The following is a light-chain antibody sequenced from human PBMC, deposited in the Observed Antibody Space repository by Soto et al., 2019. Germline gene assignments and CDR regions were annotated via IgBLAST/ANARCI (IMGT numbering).Light chain of an antibody. CDR3: HQYGTAPLT. Sequence: EVVLTQSPGTLSLSPGATATPSCRASQSVAANYLAWYQQKRGQAPRLRIYGASSRATGIPDRFSGSGSGTDFTLTISRLEPEDFSVYYCHQYGTAPLTFGPGTKVDIK. CDR1: QSVAANY. V-gene: IGKV3-20*01. CDR2: GAS. J-gene: IGKJ3*01.